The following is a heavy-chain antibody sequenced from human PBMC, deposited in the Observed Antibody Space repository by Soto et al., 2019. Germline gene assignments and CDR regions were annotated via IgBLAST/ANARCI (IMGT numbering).Heavy chain of an antibody. CDR1: GYTFTSYA. CDR2: INAGNGNT. CDR3: ARDGGGWEQFY. D-gene: IGHD1-26*01. Sequence: QVQLVQSGAEEKKPGASVKVSCKASGYTFTSYAMHWVRQAPGQRLEWMGWINAGNGNTKYSQKFQGRVTITRDTSASPAYMELSSLRSEDTAVYYCARDGGGWEQFYWGQGTLVTVSS. J-gene: IGHJ4*02. V-gene: IGHV1-3*05.